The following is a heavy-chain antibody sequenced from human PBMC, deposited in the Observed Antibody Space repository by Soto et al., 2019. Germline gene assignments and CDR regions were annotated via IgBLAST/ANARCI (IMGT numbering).Heavy chain of an antibody. CDR3: AKSGSSGWYGWFDP. CDR1: GFSLRTSGVG. J-gene: IGHJ5*02. Sequence: SGPTLVNPTHTLTLTCIFSGFSLRTSGVGVGWIRQPPGKALEWLGFIYWNDDKRYSPSLKSRLTITKDTSKDQVVLTMTNMDPVDTATYYCAKSGSSGWYGWFDPWGQGTLVTVSS. D-gene: IGHD6-19*01. V-gene: IGHV2-5*01. CDR2: IYWNDDK.